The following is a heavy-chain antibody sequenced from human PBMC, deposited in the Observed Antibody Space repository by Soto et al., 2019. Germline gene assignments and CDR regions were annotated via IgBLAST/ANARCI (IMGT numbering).Heavy chain of an antibody. CDR3: ASDLGSTSYFSMLAI. D-gene: IGHD3-10*01. V-gene: IGHV4-30-2*01. CDR1: GASIRGDGYS. CDR2: IYHSGTT. J-gene: IGHJ3*01. Sequence: QLQLQESGSGLVKPSQTLSLTCAVSGASIRGDGYSWSWIRQPPGKGLEWIGYIYHSGTTYYNPSLKSRVVISLDKSKNQFSLNLSSVTAADTAVYYCASDLGSTSYFSMLAIWGQGTVVIVSS.